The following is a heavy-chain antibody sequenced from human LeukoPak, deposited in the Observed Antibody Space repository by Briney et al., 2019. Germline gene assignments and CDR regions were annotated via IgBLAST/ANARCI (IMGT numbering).Heavy chain of an antibody. V-gene: IGHV1-18*01. CDR2: INSYNGKT. Sequence: ASVKVSCKASGYTFTMNGISWVRQAPGQGLEWMGWINSYNGKTNYAQRLQGRVTMTTDTSTSTAYMELRSLRSDDTAVYYCARDSAPLLTMIVVVNGQVNWFDPWGQGTLVTVSS. J-gene: IGHJ5*02. CDR3: ARDSAPLLTMIVVVNGQVNWFDP. D-gene: IGHD3-22*01. CDR1: GYTFTMNG.